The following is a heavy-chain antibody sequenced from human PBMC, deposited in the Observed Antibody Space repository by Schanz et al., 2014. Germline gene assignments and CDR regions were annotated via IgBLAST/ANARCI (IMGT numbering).Heavy chain of an antibody. D-gene: IGHD6-19*01. Sequence: QVQLVQSGAEVKKPGSSMKVSCKASGGTFSTYPINWLRQAPGQGLEWMGRIIPIHGIVNYAQRFQDRVRITADKSTSTAYMELSSLRSDDTAVYYCARVGGPEAVFDIWGQGTILTVSS. CDR3: ARVGGPEAVFDI. J-gene: IGHJ3*02. CDR2: IIPIHGIV. V-gene: IGHV1-69*02. CDR1: GGTFSTYP.